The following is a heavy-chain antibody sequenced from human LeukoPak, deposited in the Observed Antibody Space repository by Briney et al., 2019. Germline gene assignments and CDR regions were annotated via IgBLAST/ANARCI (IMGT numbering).Heavy chain of an antibody. CDR1: GFTFNNYA. CDR3: AKGDSSGYYLGYWYFDL. CDR2: VSGRGDSK. Sequence: GXXLRLSCAVSGFTFNNYAMTWVRQAPGKGLEWVSGVSGRGDSKYHADPVKGRFSMSRDNYKNTLYLQMNSLRAEDTAVYYCAKGDSSGYYLGYWYFDLWGRGTLVTVSS. J-gene: IGHJ2*01. D-gene: IGHD3-22*01. V-gene: IGHV3-23*01.